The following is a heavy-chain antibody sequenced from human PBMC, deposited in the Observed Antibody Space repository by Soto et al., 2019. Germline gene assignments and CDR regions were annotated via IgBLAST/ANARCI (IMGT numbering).Heavy chain of an antibody. V-gene: IGHV4-34*01. CDR3: ARLGRGSTRSSSNDY. CDR2: INHSGST. J-gene: IGHJ4*02. CDR1: GGSFSGYY. Sequence: PSETLSLTCAVYGGSFSGYYWSWIRQPPGKGLEWIGEINHSGSTNYNPSLKSRVTISVDTSKNQFSLKLSSVTAADTAVYYCARLGRGSTRSSSNDYWGQGTLVTVSS. D-gene: IGHD2-2*01.